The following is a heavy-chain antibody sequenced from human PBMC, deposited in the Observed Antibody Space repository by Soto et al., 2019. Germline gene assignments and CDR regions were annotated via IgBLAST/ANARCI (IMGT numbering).Heavy chain of an antibody. CDR1: GYSFTSYW. CDR2: IYPGGSDT. D-gene: IGHD6-13*01. CDR3: ATTTGYSSSWHYFDY. Sequence: PGESLKISCXGSGYSFTSYWIGWVRQMPGKGLEWMGIIYPGGSDTRYSPSFQGQVTISADKSISTAYLQWSSLKASDTAMYYCATTTGYSSSWHYFDYWGQGTLVTVSS. J-gene: IGHJ4*02. V-gene: IGHV5-51*01.